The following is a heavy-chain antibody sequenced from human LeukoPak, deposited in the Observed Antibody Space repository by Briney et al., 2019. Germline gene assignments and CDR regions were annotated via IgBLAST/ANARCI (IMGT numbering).Heavy chain of an antibody. Sequence: GASVKVSCKASGYTFTSYSMNWVRQAPGQGLEWMGWINTNTGNPTYAQGFTGRFVFSLDTSVSTAYLQINSLKADDTAVYFCARDATYYYDSSGFSFDYWGQGTLVTVSS. CDR1: GYTFTSYS. CDR2: INTNTGNP. CDR3: ARDATYYYDSSGFSFDY. V-gene: IGHV7-4-1*02. D-gene: IGHD3-22*01. J-gene: IGHJ4*02.